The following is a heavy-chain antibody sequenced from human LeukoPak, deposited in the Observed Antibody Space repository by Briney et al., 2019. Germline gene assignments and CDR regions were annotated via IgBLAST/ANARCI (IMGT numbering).Heavy chain of an antibody. CDR1: GFTFSSYG. V-gene: IGHV3-30*02. CDR2: IRYDGSNK. J-gene: IGHJ4*02. D-gene: IGHD1-14*01. CDR3: AKNWYY. Sequence: GGSLRPSCAASGFTFSSYGMHWVRQAPGKGLEWVAFIRYDGSNKHYADSVKGRFTISRDNSKDTLYLQMNSLRAEDTAVYYCAKNWYYWGQGTLVTVSS.